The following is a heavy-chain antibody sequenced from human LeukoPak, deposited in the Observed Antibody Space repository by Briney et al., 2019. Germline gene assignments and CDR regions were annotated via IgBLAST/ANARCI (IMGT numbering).Heavy chain of an antibody. J-gene: IGHJ4*02. Sequence: SETLSLTCTVSGYSISRGTYWGWIRQPPGKGLEWIGSTHHSGTTYYNPSLKSRVTISIDTSKNQFSLMLISVTAADPAVYYFASRSGWYFYYFDYWGQGTLVTVSS. CDR3: ASRSGWYFYYFDY. V-gene: IGHV4-38-2*02. CDR2: THHSGTT. D-gene: IGHD6-19*01. CDR1: GYSISRGTY.